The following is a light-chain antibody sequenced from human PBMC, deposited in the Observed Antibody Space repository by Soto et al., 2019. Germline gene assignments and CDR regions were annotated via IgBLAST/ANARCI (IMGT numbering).Light chain of an antibody. CDR1: QRVSSN. V-gene: IGKV3-15*01. CDR2: GAS. CDR3: QQYNNWPRT. J-gene: IGKJ1*01. Sequence: EIVRTHSQATLPVSPGERATLSCRASQRVSSNLACYQQKPGQAPRLLIYGASTRATGIPARFSGSGSGTEFTLTISSLQSEDFAVYYCQQYNNWPRTFGQGTKVEIK.